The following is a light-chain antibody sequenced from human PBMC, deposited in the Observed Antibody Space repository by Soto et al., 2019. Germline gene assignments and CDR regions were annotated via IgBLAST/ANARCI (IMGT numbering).Light chain of an antibody. CDR2: DAS. CDR3: KQYGRSLPIT. CDR1: QSVSSY. Sequence: DIGFPKSPANLYLCRGKEGKSSGKASQSVSSYLAWYQQKPGQAPRLLIYDASNMATGIPARFSGSGSWTAFSLTISRLEREDFAVYYCKQYGRSLPITFGQGTRLEIK. V-gene: IGKV3-20*01. J-gene: IGKJ5*01.